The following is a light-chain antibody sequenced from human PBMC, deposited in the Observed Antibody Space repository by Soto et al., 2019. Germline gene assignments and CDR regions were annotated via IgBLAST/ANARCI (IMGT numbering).Light chain of an antibody. CDR2: EVS. CDR3: SSYTNTSTLV. Sequence: QSSLTHPASLSGSPGQSITISCAGTSSDLGAYKYVSWYQQHPDKAPKLILYEVSRRPSGVSNRFSGSKSGNTASLTISGLLAEDEADYSCSSYTNTSTLVFGTGTKVTAL. V-gene: IGLV2-14*03. J-gene: IGLJ1*01. CDR1: SSDLGAYKY.